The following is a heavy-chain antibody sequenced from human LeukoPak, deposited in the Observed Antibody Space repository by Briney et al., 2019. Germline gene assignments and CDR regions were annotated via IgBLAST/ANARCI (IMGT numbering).Heavy chain of an antibody. V-gene: IGHV1-18*04. CDR3: ARGIPDIVVVVAADDAFDI. Sequence: ASVKVSCKASGYTFTSYGISWVRQAPGQGLERMGWISAYNGNTNYAQKLQGRVTMTTDTSTSTAYMELRSLRSDDTAVYYCARGIPDIVVVVAADDAFDIWGQGTMVTVSS. CDR1: GYTFTSYG. J-gene: IGHJ3*02. CDR2: ISAYNGNT. D-gene: IGHD2-15*01.